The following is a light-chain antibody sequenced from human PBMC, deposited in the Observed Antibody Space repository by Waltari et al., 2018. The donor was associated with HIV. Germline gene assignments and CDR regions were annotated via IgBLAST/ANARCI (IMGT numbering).Light chain of an antibody. V-gene: IGLV1-44*01. CDR3: ASWDDSLNGPV. Sequence: QSVLTQPPPTSGTPGPRVTTSCSGRSSHIGSTTASWFQQLTGKAPKVLIYGKNQRPSGVPDRFSGSKSGTSASLAIGGLQSEDEADYYCASWDDSLNGPVFGGGTTLTVL. CDR1: SSHIGSTT. CDR2: GKN. J-gene: IGLJ2*01.